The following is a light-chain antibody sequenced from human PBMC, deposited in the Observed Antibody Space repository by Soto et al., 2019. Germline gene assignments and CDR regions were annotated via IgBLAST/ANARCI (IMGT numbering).Light chain of an antibody. CDR2: GAS. J-gene: IGKJ5*01. V-gene: IGKV3-15*01. Sequence: EIVMTQSPATLSVSPGEGATLSCRASQSVSHNLAWYQQKPGQAPRLLIYGASTRATGIPTRFSGSGSGTDFTLTISSLQPEDVATYYCQKYNSAPITFGQGTRLEIK. CDR3: QKYNSAPIT. CDR1: QSVSHN.